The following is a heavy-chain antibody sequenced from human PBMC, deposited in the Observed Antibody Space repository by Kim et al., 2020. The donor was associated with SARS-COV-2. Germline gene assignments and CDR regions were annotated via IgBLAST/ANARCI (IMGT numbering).Heavy chain of an antibody. CDR2: IILNSNHV. V-gene: IGHV3-9*02. J-gene: IGHJ6*02. D-gene: IGHD4-17*01. Sequence: GGSLRLSCEVSGLSSYDHGMHWVRHAPGKCLEWDSGIILNSNHVGYADSVKGRFTISRDDAKNSLYLQINSLRPEDTSLYFCVEDVSAGGADVWGQGTTDTVSS. CDR1: GLSSYDHG. CDR3: VEDVSAGGADV.